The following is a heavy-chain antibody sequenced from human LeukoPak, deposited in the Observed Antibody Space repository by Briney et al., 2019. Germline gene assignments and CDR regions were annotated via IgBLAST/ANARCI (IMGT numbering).Heavy chain of an antibody. V-gene: IGHV4-59*01. J-gene: IGHJ5*02. D-gene: IGHD6-13*01. Sequence: PSETLSLTCTVSGGDISSYYWSWIRQPPGKDLEWIGYIYYSGSTNYNPSLKSRVTISVDTSKNQFSLKLSSVTAADTAVYYCARVGGGGTWSRFDPWGQGTLVTVSS. CDR3: ARVGGGGTWSRFDP. CDR1: GGDISSYY. CDR2: IYYSGST.